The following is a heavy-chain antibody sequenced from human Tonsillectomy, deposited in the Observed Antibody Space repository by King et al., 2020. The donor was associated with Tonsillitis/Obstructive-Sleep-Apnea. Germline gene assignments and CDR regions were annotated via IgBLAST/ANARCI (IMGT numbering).Heavy chain of an antibody. D-gene: IGHD2-2*02. CDR1: GFMFSDYY. J-gene: IGHJ6*02. V-gene: IGHV3-11*06. CDR3: ARTIPAVILVDV. Sequence: VQLVESGGGLVKPGGSLRLSCAASGFMFSDYYMSWIRKAPGKGLEWVSYISSSSSYTNYADSVKGRFTISRDNAKNSLYLKMNSLRAEDTAVYYSARTIPAVILVDVWGQGTTVTVSS. CDR2: ISSSSSYT.